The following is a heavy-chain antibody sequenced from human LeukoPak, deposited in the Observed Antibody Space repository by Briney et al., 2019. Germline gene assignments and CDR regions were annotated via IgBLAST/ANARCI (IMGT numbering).Heavy chain of an antibody. J-gene: IGHJ4*02. CDR1: GYTFTSYG. D-gene: IGHD6-6*01. Sequence: AASVKVSCKASGYTFTSYGISWVRQAPGQGLEWMGWMNPNSGNTGYAQKFQGRVTMTRNTSISTAYMELSSLRSEDTAVYYCARGVAALDYWGQGTLVTVSS. CDR3: ARGVAALDY. CDR2: MNPNSGNT. V-gene: IGHV1-8*02.